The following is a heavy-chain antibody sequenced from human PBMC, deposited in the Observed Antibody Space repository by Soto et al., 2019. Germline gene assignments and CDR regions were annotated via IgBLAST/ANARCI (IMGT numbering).Heavy chain of an antibody. J-gene: IGHJ4*02. CDR3: ARDLHSMRYFDY. D-gene: IGHD2-2*01. CDR2: MNPNSGNT. CDR1: GYTFTSYD. V-gene: IGHV1-8*01. Sequence: AASVKVSCKASGYTFTSYDINWVRQATGQGLEWMGWMNPNSGNTGYAQKFQGRVTMTRNTSTSTVYMELSSLRSEDTAVYYCARDLHSMRYFDYWGQGTLVTVSS.